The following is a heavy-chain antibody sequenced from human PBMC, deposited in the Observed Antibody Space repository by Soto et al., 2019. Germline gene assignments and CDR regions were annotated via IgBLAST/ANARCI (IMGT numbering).Heavy chain of an antibody. CDR3: ARGKESYDILPGYYGGERFN. CDR2: SYSGGST. J-gene: IGHJ4*02. CDR1: GFIVGINY. D-gene: IGHD3-9*01. Sequence: PGGSLRLSCAAFGFIVGINYLSRVRQAPGRGLEWVSDSYSGGSTNYADSVKGRFTISRDNSKNTLYLQMNSLRADDTAVYYCARGKESYDILPGYYGGERFNWGQGTLVTVSS. V-gene: IGHV3-53*01.